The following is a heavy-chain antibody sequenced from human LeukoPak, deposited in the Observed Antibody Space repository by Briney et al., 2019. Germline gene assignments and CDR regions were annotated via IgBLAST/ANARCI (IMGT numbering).Heavy chain of an antibody. D-gene: IGHD6-19*01. J-gene: IGHJ4*02. V-gene: IGHV4-34*01. CDR2: INHSGST. Sequence: SETLSLTCTVYGGSFSGFYWSWIRQPPGKGLEWSGEINHSGSTNYNPSLKSRVTISVDTSKNQFSLKLSSVTAADTAVYYCARTSWLAGTNFDYWGQGTLVTVSS. CDR3: ARTSWLAGTNFDY. CDR1: GGSFSGFY.